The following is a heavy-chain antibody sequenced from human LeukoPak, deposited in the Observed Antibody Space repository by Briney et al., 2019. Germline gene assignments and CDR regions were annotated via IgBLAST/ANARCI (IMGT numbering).Heavy chain of an antibody. Sequence: PSETLSLTCTVSGASINTYDWSWIRQPPGKGLEWIGYIYYSGTTSYNPSLKTRVTISIDTSKNQFSLKLSSVTAADTVVYYCARGGYGSGSYYDSWGQGTLVTVSS. D-gene: IGHD3-10*01. CDR3: ARGGYGSGSYYDS. CDR1: GASINTYD. CDR2: IYYSGTT. J-gene: IGHJ4*02. V-gene: IGHV4-59*01.